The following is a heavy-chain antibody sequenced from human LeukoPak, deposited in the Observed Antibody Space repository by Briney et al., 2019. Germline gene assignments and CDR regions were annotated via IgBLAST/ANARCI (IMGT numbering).Heavy chain of an antibody. J-gene: IGHJ4*02. CDR3: AKKYYVDTAMRL. CDR2: ISDSGGST. D-gene: IGHD5-18*01. Sequence: PGGSLRLSCAASGFTLSSYAMSWVRQAPGKGLEWVSAISDSGGSTYYADSVKGRFTISRDNSKNTLYLQMNSLRAEDTAVYYCAKKYYVDTAMRLWGQGTLVTVSS. CDR1: GFTLSSYA. V-gene: IGHV3-23*01.